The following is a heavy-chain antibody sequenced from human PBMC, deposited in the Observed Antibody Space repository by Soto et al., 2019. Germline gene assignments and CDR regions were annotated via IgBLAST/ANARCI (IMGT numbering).Heavy chain of an antibody. V-gene: IGHV4-59*08. CDR2: IYYSGST. J-gene: IGHJ4*02. CDR1: GGSISSYY. Sequence: PEETLSLTCTVSGGSISSYYWSWIRQPPGKGLEWIGYIYYSGSTNYNPSLKSRVTISVDTSKNQFSLKLSSVTAADTAVYYCARQQCSGGSCYRPYYFDYWGQGTLVTVSS. CDR3: ARQQCSGGSCYRPYYFDY. D-gene: IGHD2-15*01.